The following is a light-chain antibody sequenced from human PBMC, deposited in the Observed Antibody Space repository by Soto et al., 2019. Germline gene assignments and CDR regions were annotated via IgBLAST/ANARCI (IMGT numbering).Light chain of an antibody. CDR1: QSLLHSNGYNY. CDR2: LGS. J-gene: IGKJ3*01. V-gene: IGKV2-28*01. Sequence: DIVMTQSPLSLPVTPGEPASISCRSSQSLLHSNGYNYLDWYLQKPGQSPQLLIYLGSNRASGVPDRFSGSVSGTDFTLKISRVEAEDVGVYYCMQALRFTFGPGTKVDIK. CDR3: MQALRFT.